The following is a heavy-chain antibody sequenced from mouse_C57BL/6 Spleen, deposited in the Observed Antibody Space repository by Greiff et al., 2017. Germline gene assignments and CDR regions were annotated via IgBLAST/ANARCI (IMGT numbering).Heavy chain of an antibody. D-gene: IGHD1-1*01. J-gene: IGHJ4*01. Sequence: QVQLQQPGAELVRPGTSVKLSCKASGYTFTSYWMHWVKQRPGQGLEWIGVIDPSDSYTNYNQKFKGKATLTVDTSSSTAYMQLSSLTSEDSAFYYCARQYGSSYDYYARDYWGQGTSVTVSS. V-gene: IGHV1-59*01. CDR2: IDPSDSYT. CDR1: GYTFTSYW. CDR3: ARQYGSSYDYYARDY.